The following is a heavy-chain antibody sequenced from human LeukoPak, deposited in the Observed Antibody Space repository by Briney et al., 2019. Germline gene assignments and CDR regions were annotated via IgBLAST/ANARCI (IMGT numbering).Heavy chain of an antibody. CDR1: GFTFSDHY. J-gene: IGHJ4*02. V-gene: IGHV3-11*04. CDR3: ARTARLFDF. CDR2: ISTSGSTT. Sequence: GGSLRLSCVASGFTFSDHYMSWIRQAPGKGLEWVSYISTSGSTTSYADSVKGRFTISRDNARNSLYLQMDSLRGEDTAVYYCARTARLFDFWGQGTLVTVSS. D-gene: IGHD6-6*01.